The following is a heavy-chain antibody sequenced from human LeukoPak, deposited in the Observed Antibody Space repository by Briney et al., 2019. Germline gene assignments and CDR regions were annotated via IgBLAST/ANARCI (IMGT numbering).Heavy chain of an antibody. Sequence: SGTLSLTCTVSGASISPYYWNWIRQPAGKGLEWIGRLYPSGSSDQNPSLKSRVSISVGTSSYQFSLRVTSVTAADTATYYCARDLSGSLYFDYWGQGILVTVSA. V-gene: IGHV4-4*07. J-gene: IGHJ4*02. CDR1: GASISPYY. CDR3: ARDLSGSLYFDY. D-gene: IGHD3-10*01. CDR2: LYPSGSS.